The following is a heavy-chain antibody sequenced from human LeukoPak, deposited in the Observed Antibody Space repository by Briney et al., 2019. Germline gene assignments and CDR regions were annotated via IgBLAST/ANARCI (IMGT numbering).Heavy chain of an antibody. Sequence: GGSLRLSCAASGFTFSSYGMHWVRQAPGRGLEWVALIRYDGSHKYYADSVQGRFTISRDNSNNALYLQMNSLRAEDTAVYYCVRVAVAGNLNNWFDPWGQGTLVTVSS. CDR3: VRVAVAGNLNNWFDP. CDR2: IRYDGSHK. V-gene: IGHV3-30*02. CDR1: GFTFSSYG. J-gene: IGHJ5*02. D-gene: IGHD6-19*01.